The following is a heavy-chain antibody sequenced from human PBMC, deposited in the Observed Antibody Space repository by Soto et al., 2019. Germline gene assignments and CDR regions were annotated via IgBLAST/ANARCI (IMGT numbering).Heavy chain of an antibody. V-gene: IGHV3-74*01. D-gene: IGHD2-15*01. CDR2: INSDGSVS. CDR3: ARGDCVGGPCYSLAGSFYYYMGV. CDR1: GFTFSNYW. Sequence: EVQLVESGGGLVQPGGSLRLSCAASGFTFSNYWMYWVRQAPGKGLVWVSRINSDGSVSSYADSVKGRLTISRDNVKNSLYLQMDRLRAEDTAVYYCARGDCVGGPCYSLAGSFYYYMGVWGKGTTVTVFS. J-gene: IGHJ6*03.